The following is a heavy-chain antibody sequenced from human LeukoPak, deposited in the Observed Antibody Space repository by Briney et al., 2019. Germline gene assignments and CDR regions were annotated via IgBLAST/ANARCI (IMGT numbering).Heavy chain of an antibody. D-gene: IGHD6-13*01. V-gene: IGHV4-30-4*01. CDR1: GGSISSGDYY. Sequence: SQTLSLTCTVSGGSISSGDYYWSWIRQPPGKGLEWIGYIYYSGSTYYNPSLKSRVTISVDTSKNQFSLKLSSVTAADTAVYYCARGVLSIAAAGTMGGWFDPWGQGTLVTVSS. J-gene: IGHJ5*02. CDR3: ARGVLSIAAAGTMGGWFDP. CDR2: IYYSGST.